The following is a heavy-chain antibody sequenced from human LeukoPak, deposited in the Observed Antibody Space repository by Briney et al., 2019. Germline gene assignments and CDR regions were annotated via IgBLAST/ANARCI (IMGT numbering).Heavy chain of an antibody. V-gene: IGHV3-43*02. J-gene: IGHJ1*01. CDR2: ISGDGGST. Sequence: GGSLRLSCAASGFTFDDYAMHWVRQAPGQGLDWVSLISGDGGSTYYGDSVTGRFTISRDNSKNSLYLQMNSLGTEDTALYYCAKDSSGYYYVFQHWGQGTLVTVSS. CDR1: GFTFDDYA. D-gene: IGHD3-22*01. CDR3: AKDSSGYYYVFQH.